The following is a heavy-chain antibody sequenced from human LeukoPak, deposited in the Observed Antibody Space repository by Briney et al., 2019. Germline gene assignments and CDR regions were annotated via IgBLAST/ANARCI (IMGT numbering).Heavy chain of an antibody. D-gene: IGHD2-21*02. J-gene: IGHJ2*01. CDR2: IGTAGDT. CDR3: VRGTAVAAKFGNWHFDL. Sequence: PGGSRRLSCAASGFTFSRYDMHWVRQDTGRGLEWVSAIGTAGDTYYPGSVKGRFTISRENAKNSLYLQMNSLRAEDTAVYYCVRGTAVAAKFGNWHFDLWGRGTLVTVSS. CDR1: GFTFSRYD. V-gene: IGHV3-13*01.